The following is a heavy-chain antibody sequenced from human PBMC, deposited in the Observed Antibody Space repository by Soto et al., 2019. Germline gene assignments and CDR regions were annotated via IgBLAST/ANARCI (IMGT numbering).Heavy chain of an antibody. CDR3: ATFPRSWMYPSPDY. D-gene: IGHD6-13*01. V-gene: IGHV4-4*02. CDR1: GGAMSSTNW. J-gene: IGHJ4*02. CDR2: IYHSGST. Sequence: QVQLQESGPGLVKPSGTLSLTCTVSGGAMSSTNWWSWVRQPPGKGLEWIAEIYHSGSTNYNPSLKSRVTISVDKSKNHFSLNLNSVTAADTAVYYCATFPRSWMYPSPDYWGQGTLVTVSS.